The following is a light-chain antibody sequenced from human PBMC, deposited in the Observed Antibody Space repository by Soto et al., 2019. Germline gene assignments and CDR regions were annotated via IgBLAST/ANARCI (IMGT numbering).Light chain of an antibody. CDR1: QSVSSN. Sequence: EIVMPQSPATLSVSPGERATLSCRASQSVSSNLAWYQQKPGQAPRLLIYGASTRATGIPARFSDSGSGTEFTLTISSLQSEDFAVYYCQQYNNWPRSFCQGTRLEIK. V-gene: IGKV3-15*01. J-gene: IGKJ5*01. CDR2: GAS. CDR3: QQYNNWPRS.